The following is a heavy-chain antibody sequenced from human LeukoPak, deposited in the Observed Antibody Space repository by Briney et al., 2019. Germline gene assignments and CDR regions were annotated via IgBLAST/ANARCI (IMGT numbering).Heavy chain of an antibody. D-gene: IGHD3-10*01. CDR1: GFTFSSYS. V-gene: IGHV3-48*01. Sequence: GGSLRLSCAASGFTFSSYSMNWVRQAPGKGLEWVSYISSASNTIYYADSVKGRFTTSRDNAKNSLYLQMNSLRAEDTAMYYCARDGWFGDYNWFDPWGQGTLVTVSS. CDR2: ISSASNTI. CDR3: ARDGWFGDYNWFDP. J-gene: IGHJ5*02.